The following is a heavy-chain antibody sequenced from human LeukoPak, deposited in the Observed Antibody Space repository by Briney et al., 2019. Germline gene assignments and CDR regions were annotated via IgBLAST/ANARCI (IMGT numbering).Heavy chain of an antibody. J-gene: IGHJ5*02. CDR2: IYYSGST. CDR1: GGSISSSSYY. Sequence: PSETLSLTCTVSGGSISSSSYYWGWIRQPPGKGLEWIGSIYYSGSTYYNPSLKSRVTISVDTSKNQFSLKLSSVTAADTAVYYCARSFGWFDPWGQGTLVTVSS. V-gene: IGHV4-39*01. CDR3: ARSFGWFDP. D-gene: IGHD3-3*01.